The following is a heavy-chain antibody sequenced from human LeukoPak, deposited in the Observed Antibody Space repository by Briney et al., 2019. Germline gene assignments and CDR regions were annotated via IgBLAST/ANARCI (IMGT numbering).Heavy chain of an antibody. CDR2: IGTSSTTI. CDR3: ARFAAGGSYYYYMDV. D-gene: IGHD6-25*01. Sequence: GGSLRLSCAASGFTFSSYTMNWVRQPPGKGLEWASNIGTSSTTIYYADSVKGRFTISRDNAKNSLYLQMNSLRADDTAVYYCARFAAGGSYYYYMDVWGKGTTVTVSS. CDR1: GFTFSSYT. J-gene: IGHJ6*03. V-gene: IGHV3-48*01.